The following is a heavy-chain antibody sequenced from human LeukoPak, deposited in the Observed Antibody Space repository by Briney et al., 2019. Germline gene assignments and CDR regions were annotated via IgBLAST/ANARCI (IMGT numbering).Heavy chain of an antibody. J-gene: IGHJ4*02. Sequence: GGSLRLSCAASGFTFSSYAMSWVRQAPGKGLEWVSTISGSGGSTYYADSVKGRFTISRDNSKNTLYLQMNSLRAEDTAVYYCAKPPHPLGYCSSTSCYTRDYWGQGTLVTVSS. CDR3: AKPPHPLGYCSSTSCYTRDY. CDR2: ISGSGGST. V-gene: IGHV3-23*01. CDR1: GFTFSSYA. D-gene: IGHD2-2*02.